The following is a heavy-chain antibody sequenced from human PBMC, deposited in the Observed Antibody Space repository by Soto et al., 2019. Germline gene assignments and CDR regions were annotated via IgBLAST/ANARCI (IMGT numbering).Heavy chain of an antibody. CDR3: ARVSDGSTSSCYYAFDI. CDR2: IWYDGSNK. J-gene: IGHJ3*02. D-gene: IGHD2-2*01. V-gene: IGHV3-33*08. CDR1: GFTFSSYG. Sequence: GGSLRLSCAASGFTFSSYGMHWVRQAPGKGLEWVAAIWYDGSNKYYADSVKGRFTISRDNSKNTLYLQMNSLRAEDTAVYYCARVSDGSTSSCYYAFDIWGQGTMVTVSS.